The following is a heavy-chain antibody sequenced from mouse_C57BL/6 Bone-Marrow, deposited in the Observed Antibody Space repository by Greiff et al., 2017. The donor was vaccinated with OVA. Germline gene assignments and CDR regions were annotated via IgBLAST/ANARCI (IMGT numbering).Heavy chain of an antibody. J-gene: IGHJ4*01. D-gene: IGHD1-1*01. CDR3: TDYGSSYTYAMDY. CDR1: GFTFSNYW. CDR2: IRLKSDNYAT. V-gene: IGHV6-3*01. Sequence: EVKVEESGGGLVQPGGSMKLSCVASGFTFSNYWMNWVRQSPEKGLEWVAQIRLKSDNYATHYAESVKGRFTISRDDSKSSVYLQMNNLRAEDTGIYYGTDYGSSYTYAMDYWGQGTSVTVSS.